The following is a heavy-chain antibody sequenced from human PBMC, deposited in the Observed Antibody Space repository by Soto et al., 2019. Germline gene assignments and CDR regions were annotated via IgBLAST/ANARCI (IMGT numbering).Heavy chain of an antibody. CDR3: ASEHHYGGSSYGMDV. CDR2: ISIYNGNT. J-gene: IGHJ6*02. V-gene: IGHV1-18*04. D-gene: IGHD1-26*01. CDR1: GYTFTSYG. Sequence: QVHLVQSGAEVRKPGASVEVSCKASGYTFTSYGVSWVRQAPGQGLEWMGWISIYNGNTIYAQKFQGRVTMSTHTSTKIAYMQLRSLRSDDTAVYYCASEHHYGGSSYGMDVWGQGTTVTVSS.